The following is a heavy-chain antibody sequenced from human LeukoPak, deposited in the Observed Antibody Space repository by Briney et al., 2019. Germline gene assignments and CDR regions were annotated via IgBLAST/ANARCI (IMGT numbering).Heavy chain of an antibody. J-gene: IGHJ3*01. Sequence: GGSLRLSCAASGFTFSSYARSWVRQAPGKGLEWVSAISGSGGSTYYADSVKGRFTISRDNSKNTLYLQMNSLKTEDTAVYYCTTLRPYIQPRWGQGTMVTVSS. CDR3: TTLRPYIQPR. CDR1: GFTFSSYA. CDR2: ISGSGGST. D-gene: IGHD5-18*01. V-gene: IGHV3-23*01.